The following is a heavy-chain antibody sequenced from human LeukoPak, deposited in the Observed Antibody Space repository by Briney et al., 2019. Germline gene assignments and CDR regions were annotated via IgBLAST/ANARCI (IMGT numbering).Heavy chain of an antibody. V-gene: IGHV1-18*01. J-gene: IGHJ3*02. CDR2: ISAYNGNT. CDR3: ARGENLWFREHPSRSDAFDI. CDR1: GYTFTSYG. Sequence: GASVKVSCKASGYTFTSYGISWVRQAPGQGLEWMGWISAYNGNTNYGQKLQGRVTMTTDTSTSTAYMELRSLRSDDTAVYYCARGENLWFREHPSRSDAFDIWGQGTMVTVSS. D-gene: IGHD3-10*01.